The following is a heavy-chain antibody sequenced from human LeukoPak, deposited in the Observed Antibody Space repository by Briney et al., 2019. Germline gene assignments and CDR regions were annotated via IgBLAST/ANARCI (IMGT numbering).Heavy chain of an antibody. CDR3: TRLDLNSCWTVVGF. V-gene: IGHV4-59*08. CDR2: IYYSGST. CDR1: GGSISGYY. J-gene: IGHJ4*02. Sequence: SETLSLTCTVSGGSISGYYWSWIRQPPGKGLEWIGYIYYSGSTNYNPSLKSRVTISVDTSKNQFSLKLSSVTAADTAVYYCTRLDLNSCWTVVGFWGQGTLVTVSS. D-gene: IGHD4-23*01.